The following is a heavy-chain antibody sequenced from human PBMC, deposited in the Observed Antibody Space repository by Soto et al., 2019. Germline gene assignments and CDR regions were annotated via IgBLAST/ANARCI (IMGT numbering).Heavy chain of an antibody. V-gene: IGHV4-59*01. J-gene: IGHJ4*02. CDR3: AREYCSGGSCTVDY. D-gene: IGHD2-15*01. CDR1: GGSISSYY. CDR2: IYYSGST. Sequence: SETLSLTCTVSGGSISSYYWSWIRQPPGKGLEWIGYIYYSGSTNYNPSLKSRVTISVDTSKNQFSLKLSSVTAADTAVYYCAREYCSGGSCTVDYWGQGTLVTVSS.